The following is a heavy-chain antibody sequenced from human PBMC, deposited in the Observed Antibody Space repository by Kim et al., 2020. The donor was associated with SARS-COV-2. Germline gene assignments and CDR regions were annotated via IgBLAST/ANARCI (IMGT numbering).Heavy chain of an antibody. D-gene: IGHD3-22*01. CDR1: GGSISYYY. V-gene: IGHV4-59*01. CDR2: VFYSGST. J-gene: IGHJ2*01. Sequence: SETLSLTCTVSGGSISYYYWTWIRQPPGKGLEWMGYVFYSGSTNYYHSLLSRVTISLGTYKKQFFLQLTSVTAADTAVYYCAGGKYYYDGSGNPRFWYFDLWGRGTLVTVSS. CDR3: AGGKYYYDGSGNPRFWYFDL.